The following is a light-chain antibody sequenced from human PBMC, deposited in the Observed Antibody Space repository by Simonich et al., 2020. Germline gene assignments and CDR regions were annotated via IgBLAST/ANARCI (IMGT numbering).Light chain of an antibody. Sequence: DIVMTQSPDSLAVSLGERATINCKSSPSVLYSSNNKNYLAWYQQKPGQPPKLLIYWASTRESGVPDRFSGSGSGTYFTLTISSLQAEDVAVYYCQQYYRTPPTFGQGTKVEIK. V-gene: IGKV4-1*01. J-gene: IGKJ1*01. CDR3: QQYYRTPPT. CDR1: PSVLYSSNNKNY. CDR2: WAS.